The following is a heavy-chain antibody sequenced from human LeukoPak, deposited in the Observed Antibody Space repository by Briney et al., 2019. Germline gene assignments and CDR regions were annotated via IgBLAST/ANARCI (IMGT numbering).Heavy chain of an antibody. D-gene: IGHD2-2*01. J-gene: IGHJ6*02. Sequence: PSETLSLTCTVSGGSISSGDYYWSWIRQHPGEGLEWIGYIFYSGSTYYNPSLKSRVTISVDTSKNQFSLKLSPVTAADTAVYYCARQRRYCSSTSCYFGYYGLDVWGQGTTVTVSS. V-gene: IGHV4-31*03. CDR2: IFYSGST. CDR1: GGSISSGDYY. CDR3: ARQRRYCSSTSCYFGYYGLDV.